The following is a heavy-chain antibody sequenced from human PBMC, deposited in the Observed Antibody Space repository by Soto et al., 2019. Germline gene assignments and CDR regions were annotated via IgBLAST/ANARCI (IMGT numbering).Heavy chain of an antibody. Sequence: SVKVSCKASGGTLSSYAISWVRQAPGQGLEWMGGIIPIFGTANYAQKFQGRVTITADESTSTAYMELSSLRSEDTAVYYCASQLDGYPSQSHWFDPWGQGTLVTVSS. J-gene: IGHJ5*02. CDR3: ASQLDGYPSQSHWFDP. V-gene: IGHV1-69*13. CDR1: GGTLSSYA. D-gene: IGHD5-12*01. CDR2: IIPIFGTA.